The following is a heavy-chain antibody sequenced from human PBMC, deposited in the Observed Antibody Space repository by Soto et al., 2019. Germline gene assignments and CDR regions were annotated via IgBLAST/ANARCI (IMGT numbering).Heavy chain of an antibody. J-gene: IGHJ6*02. CDR3: ARDNTVNYGMDV. CDR1: GYTFTGYY. D-gene: IGHD4-17*01. V-gene: IGHV1-2*04. CDR2: INPNSGGT. Sequence: ASVKVSCKASGYTFTGYYMHWVRQAPGQGLEWMGWINPNSGGTNYAQKFQGWVTMTRDTSISTAYMELSRLRSDDTAVYYCARDNTVNYGMDVWGQGTKVTVSS.